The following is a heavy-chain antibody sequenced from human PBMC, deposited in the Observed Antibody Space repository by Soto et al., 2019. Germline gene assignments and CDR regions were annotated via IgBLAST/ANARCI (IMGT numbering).Heavy chain of an antibody. CDR1: GVSFSDAW. V-gene: IGHV3-15*01. CDR3: TTQGGGDDIYFDY. J-gene: IGHJ4*02. CDR2: IKSKSDGETT. Sequence: EVQLVESGGGLVQPGGSLRLSCAASGVSFSDAWMIWVRQAPGKGLQWVGRIKSKSDGETTDYAAPVKGRFAISRDDSKKTVYLRMNSLKPEDTATYFCTTQGGGDDIYFDYWGQGTLVAVSS. D-gene: IGHD3-16*01.